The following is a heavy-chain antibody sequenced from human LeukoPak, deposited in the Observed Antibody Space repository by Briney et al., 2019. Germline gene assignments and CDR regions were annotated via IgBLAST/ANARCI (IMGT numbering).Heavy chain of an antibody. D-gene: IGHD6-6*01. CDR2: VNPNNGKT. CDR1: GYTFTNYD. CDR3: ARDSFIAARPGAVSTHYYYYMDV. Sequence: ASVKVSCKASGYTFTNYDLNWVRQAAGQGLEWMGWVNPNNGKTGYAEKFEGRVTITRDTSIATTYMELSSLRSEDTAVYYCARDSFIAARPGAVSTHYYYYMDVWGKGTTVTVSS. V-gene: IGHV1-8*03. J-gene: IGHJ6*03.